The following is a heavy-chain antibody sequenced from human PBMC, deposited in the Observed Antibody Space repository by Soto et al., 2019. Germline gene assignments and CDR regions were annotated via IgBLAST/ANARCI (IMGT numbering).Heavy chain of an antibody. V-gene: IGHV4-34*01. CDR1: GQSFSGHS. CDR3: ARGSGIVALPGELEDVKYDY. CDR2: INESGST. Sequence: QVQLQQWGAGLVKPSETLSLSCAVYGQSFSGHSWAWIRQPPGKGLEWIGEINESGSTYYNPSLKSRGNISTDTSKNQFSLKLSSVSAADTAAYFCARGSGIVALPGELEDVKYDYWGQGTLVNVSS. J-gene: IGHJ4*02. D-gene: IGHD1-1*01.